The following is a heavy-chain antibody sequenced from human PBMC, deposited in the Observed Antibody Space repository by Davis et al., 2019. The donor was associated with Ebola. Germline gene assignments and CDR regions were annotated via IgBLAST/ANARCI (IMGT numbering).Heavy chain of an antibody. D-gene: IGHD3-16*01. CDR3: ARDYDRDWFDP. J-gene: IGHJ5*02. Sequence: GESLKISCAASGFTFSSYAMHWVRQAPGKGLEWVAVISYDGGNKYYADSVKGRFTISRDNSKNTLYLQMNSLRAEDTAVYYCARDYDRDWFDPWGQGTLVTVSS. V-gene: IGHV3-30*04. CDR1: GFTFSSYA. CDR2: ISYDGGNK.